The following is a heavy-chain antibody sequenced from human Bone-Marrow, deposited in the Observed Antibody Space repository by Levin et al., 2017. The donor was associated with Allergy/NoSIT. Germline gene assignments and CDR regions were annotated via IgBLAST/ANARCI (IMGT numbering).Heavy chain of an antibody. CDR2: ISSSSSTI. D-gene: IGHD4-11*01. Sequence: PGGSLRLSCAASGFTFSSYSMNWVRQAPGKGLEWVSYISSSSSTIYYADSVKGRFTISRDNAKNSLYLQMNSLRAEDTAVYYCAREQTTVIRPDYYYGMDVWGQGTTVTVSS. V-gene: IGHV3-48*01. CDR1: GFTFSSYS. CDR3: AREQTTVIRPDYYYGMDV. J-gene: IGHJ6*02.